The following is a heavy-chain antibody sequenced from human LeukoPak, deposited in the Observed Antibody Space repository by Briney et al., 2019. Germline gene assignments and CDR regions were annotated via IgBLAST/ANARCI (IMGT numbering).Heavy chain of an antibody. CDR2: IGGSGGGT. J-gene: IGHJ4*02. CDR1: GFSLSNYA. Sequence: GGSLRLSCAASGFSLSNYAMSWVRQTPGKGLEWVSAIGGSGGGTYYADSVKGRFTISRDNAKNSLYLQMNSLRAEDTAVYYCAREGLNFDYWGQGTLATVSS. CDR3: AREGLNFDY. V-gene: IGHV3-23*01. D-gene: IGHD3/OR15-3a*01.